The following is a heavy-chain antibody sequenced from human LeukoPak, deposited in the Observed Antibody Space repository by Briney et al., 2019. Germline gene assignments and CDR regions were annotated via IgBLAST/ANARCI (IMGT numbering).Heavy chain of an antibody. Sequence: PGGSLRLSCAASGFAFSTYSMSWVRQAAGKGLKWVSYISSTSSIIYYADSVKGRFSISRDNARNSVYLQMNILRAEDTAMYYCARSAPGTGAGQPNFDYWGQGALVTVSS. J-gene: IGHJ4*02. CDR2: ISSTSSII. D-gene: IGHD6-13*01. V-gene: IGHV3-48*01. CDR1: GFAFSTYS. CDR3: ARSAPGTGAGQPNFDY.